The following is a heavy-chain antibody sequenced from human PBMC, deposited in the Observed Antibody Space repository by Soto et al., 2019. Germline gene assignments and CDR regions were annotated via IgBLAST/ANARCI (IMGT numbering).Heavy chain of an antibody. CDR2: IYYSGST. D-gene: IGHD3-22*01. CDR3: ARDQVTMMGYYYGMDV. V-gene: IGHV4-31*03. CDR1: GGSISSGGYY. J-gene: IGHJ6*02. Sequence: SETLSLTCTVSGGSISSGGYYWSWIRQHPGKGLEWIGYIYYSGSTYYNPSLKSRVTISVDTSKNQFSLKLSSVTAADTAVYYCARDQVTMMGYYYGMDVWGQGTTVTVSS.